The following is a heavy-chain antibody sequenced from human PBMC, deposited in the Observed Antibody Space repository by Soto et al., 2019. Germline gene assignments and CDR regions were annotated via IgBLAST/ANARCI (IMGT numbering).Heavy chain of an antibody. CDR3: ARDPRGYVVSDNWFDP. CDR2: IYYSGST. V-gene: IGHV4-59*01. CDR1: GGPISSYH. J-gene: IGHJ5*02. D-gene: IGHD3-16*02. Sequence: QVQVPGAGPGLVKAFETLVLTRPGSGGPISSYHLGRIRQPPGEGLGGIGYIYYSGSTNYNPSLKSRVTISVDTSKNQFSLKLSSVTAADTAVYYCARDPRGYVVSDNWFDPWGQGTLVTVSS.